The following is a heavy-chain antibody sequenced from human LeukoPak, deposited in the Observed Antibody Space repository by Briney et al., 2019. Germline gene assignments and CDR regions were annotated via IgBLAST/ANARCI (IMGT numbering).Heavy chain of an antibody. CDR1: GGSISSGSYY. Sequence: PSETLSLTCTVSGGSISSGSYYWSWIRQPAGKGLEWIGRIYTSGSTNYNPSLKSRVTISVDTSKNQFSLKLSSVTAADTAVYYCARLGQWLVRDAFDIWGQGTMVTVSS. J-gene: IGHJ3*02. CDR3: ARLGQWLVRDAFDI. D-gene: IGHD6-19*01. CDR2: IYTSGST. V-gene: IGHV4-61*02.